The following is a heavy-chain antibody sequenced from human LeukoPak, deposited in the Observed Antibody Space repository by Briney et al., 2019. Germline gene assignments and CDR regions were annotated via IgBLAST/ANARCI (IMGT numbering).Heavy chain of an antibody. D-gene: IGHD6-13*01. CDR2: INPNSAGT. Sequence: ASVKVSCKASGYTFTDYYLHWLRQDPGQGHECVGWINPNSAGTEYAQEFQGRVTMTRDTSNSTAYMELSRLRLDDTAVYYCARAAWSATSKFDSWGQGTRVTVSS. V-gene: IGHV1-2*02. CDR3: ARAAWSATSKFDS. J-gene: IGHJ5*01. CDR1: GYTFTDYY.